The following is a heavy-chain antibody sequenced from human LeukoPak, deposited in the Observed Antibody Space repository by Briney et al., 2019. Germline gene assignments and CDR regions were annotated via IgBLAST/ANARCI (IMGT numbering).Heavy chain of an antibody. CDR3: ARESFIGMDV. Sequence: PSETLSLTCTVSGVSVSSGSYYWRWIRQPPGKGLEWIGYIYYSGSTNYNPSLKSRVTISVDTSKNQFSLKLSSVTAADTAVYYCARESFIGMDVWGQGTTVTVSS. J-gene: IGHJ6*02. CDR1: GVSVSSGSYY. CDR2: IYYSGST. V-gene: IGHV4-61*01.